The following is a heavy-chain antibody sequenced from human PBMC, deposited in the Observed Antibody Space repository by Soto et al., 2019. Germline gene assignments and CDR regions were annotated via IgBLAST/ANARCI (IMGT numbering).Heavy chain of an antibody. V-gene: IGHV3-21*01. CDR1: GFTFSAYS. D-gene: IGHD3-22*01. Sequence: PGGSLRLSCAASGFTFSAYSMYWVRQAPGRGLEWVSSISSRSTDIYYADSLKGRFTIPRDNAKNSLYLQMHSLRAEDTAVYYCAREYYERSGYRWGQGTLVTVSS. CDR2: ISSRSTDI. J-gene: IGHJ4*02. CDR3: AREYYERSGYR.